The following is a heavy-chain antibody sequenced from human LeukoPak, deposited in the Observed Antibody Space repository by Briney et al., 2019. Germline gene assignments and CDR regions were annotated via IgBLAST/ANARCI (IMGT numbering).Heavy chain of an antibody. D-gene: IGHD3-16*02. Sequence: SETLSLTCTVSGGSISSSSYYWGWIRQPPGKGLEWIGSIYYSGSTYYNPSLKSRVTISVDTSKNQFSLKLSSVTAADTAVYYCARHNYDYVWGSYRYSAGFVDFDYWGQGTLVTVSS. CDR2: IYYSGST. V-gene: IGHV4-39*01. J-gene: IGHJ4*02. CDR1: GGSISSSSYY. CDR3: ARHNYDYVWGSYRYSAGFVDFDY.